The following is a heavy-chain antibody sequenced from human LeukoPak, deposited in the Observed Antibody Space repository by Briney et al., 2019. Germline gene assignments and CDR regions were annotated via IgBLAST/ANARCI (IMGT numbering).Heavy chain of an antibody. CDR1: GYSISSGYY. J-gene: IGHJ5*02. CDR2: RYHSGST. Sequence: SETLSLTCTVSGYSISSGYYWGWIRQPPGEGLEWIGSRYHSGSTYYNPSLKSRVTISVDTSKNQFSLKLSSVTAADTAVYYCATRRDWFDPWGQGTLVTVSS. V-gene: IGHV4-38-2*02. CDR3: ATRRDWFDP.